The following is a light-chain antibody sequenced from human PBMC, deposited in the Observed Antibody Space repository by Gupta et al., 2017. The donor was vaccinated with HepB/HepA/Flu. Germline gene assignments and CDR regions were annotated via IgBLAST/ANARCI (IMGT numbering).Light chain of an antibody. J-gene: IGKJ2*01. CDR2: GAS. V-gene: IGKV3-20*01. CDR1: QSVSSY. CDR3: QQYGSSPRT. Sequence: EIVLTQSPGTLSLSPGERATLSCRASQSVSSYLAWYQQKPGQTPRLLVYGASIRATDIPDRFSGSGSGTDFTLTISRLEPEDFAVYYCQQYGSSPRTFGQGTKLESK.